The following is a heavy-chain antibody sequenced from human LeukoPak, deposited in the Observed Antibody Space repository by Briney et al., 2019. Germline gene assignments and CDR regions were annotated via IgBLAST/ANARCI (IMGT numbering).Heavy chain of an antibody. Sequence: SETLSLTCTVSGGSISSYYWSWIRQPPGKGLEWIGYIYYSGSTNCNPSLKSRVTISVDTSKNQFSLKLSSVTAADTAVYYCAKNAGDYYDSSGYYEYYFDYWGQGTLVTVSS. CDR1: GGSISSYY. D-gene: IGHD3-22*01. CDR2: IYYSGST. CDR3: AKNAGDYYDSSGYYEYYFDY. J-gene: IGHJ4*02. V-gene: IGHV4-59*01.